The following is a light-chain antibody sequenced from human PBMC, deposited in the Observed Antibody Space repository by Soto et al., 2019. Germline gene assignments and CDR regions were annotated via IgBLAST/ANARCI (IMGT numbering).Light chain of an antibody. J-gene: IGLJ1*01. CDR2: GYY. Sequence: QSVLTQPPSVSGAPGQRVTISCTGSSSNIGAGYDVHWYQHLPGTAPKLLIFGYYNRPSGVPDRFSGSRSGTSASLAITGLQAEDEADYYCQSYDSSLSGFVFGTGTSSPS. V-gene: IGLV1-40*01. CDR3: QSYDSSLSGFV. CDR1: SSNIGAGYD.